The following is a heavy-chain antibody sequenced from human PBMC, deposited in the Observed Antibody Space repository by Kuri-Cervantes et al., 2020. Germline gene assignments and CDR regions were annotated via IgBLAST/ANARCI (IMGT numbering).Heavy chain of an antibody. Sequence: GGSLRLSCAASGFTFSNYGLHWVRQAPGKGLEWVAVISYDGSNKYYADSVKGRFTISRDNTKNSLYLQMNSLRAEDTAVYYCARDEGCTNGVCYSHYYYMDVWGKGTTVTVSS. CDR3: ARDEGCTNGVCYSHYYYMDV. CDR1: GFTFSNYG. J-gene: IGHJ6*03. CDR2: ISYDGSNK. V-gene: IGHV3-30-3*01. D-gene: IGHD2-8*01.